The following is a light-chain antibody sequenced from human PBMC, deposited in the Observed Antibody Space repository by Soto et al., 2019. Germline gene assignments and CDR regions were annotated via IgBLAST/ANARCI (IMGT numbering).Light chain of an antibody. Sequence: GLTQSLCTLSWSPGERATLSCRASQTVSSSYLAWYQQKPGQAPRLLIYAASSRATGIPDRFSGSGSGTDFTLTISRPEPEDFAVYYCQQYSSSPWTFGQGTNVDIK. CDR2: AAS. J-gene: IGKJ1*01. CDR1: QTVSSSY. CDR3: QQYSSSPWT. V-gene: IGKV3-20*01.